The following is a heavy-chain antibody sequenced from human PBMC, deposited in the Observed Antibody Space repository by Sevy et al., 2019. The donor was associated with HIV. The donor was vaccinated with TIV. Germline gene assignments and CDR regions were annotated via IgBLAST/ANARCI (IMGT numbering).Heavy chain of an antibody. Sequence: GGSLRLSCAASGFTFSSYAMHWVRQAPGKGLEWVAVISYDGSNKYYADSVKGRFTISRDNSKNTLYLQMNSLRAEDTAVYYCARDRVLRFLEWLHYGMDVWGQRTTVTVSS. CDR3: ARDRVLRFLEWLHYGMDV. D-gene: IGHD3-3*01. V-gene: IGHV3-30-3*01. J-gene: IGHJ6*02. CDR1: GFTFSSYA. CDR2: ISYDGSNK.